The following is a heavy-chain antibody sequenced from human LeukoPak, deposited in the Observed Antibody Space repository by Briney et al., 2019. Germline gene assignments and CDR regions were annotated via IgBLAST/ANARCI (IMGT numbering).Heavy chain of an antibody. V-gene: IGHV1-2*02. Sequence: ASVKVSCKASGYIFTAYYFHWVRQAPGQGLEWMGWINPDNGGTYYALNFQGRVTMTRATSISTTYMELSRLRSDDTAVYYCARVRRFGEGNYMDVWGKGTTVTVSS. D-gene: IGHD3-10*01. CDR3: ARVRRFGEGNYMDV. CDR1: GYIFTAYY. CDR2: INPDNGGT. J-gene: IGHJ6*03.